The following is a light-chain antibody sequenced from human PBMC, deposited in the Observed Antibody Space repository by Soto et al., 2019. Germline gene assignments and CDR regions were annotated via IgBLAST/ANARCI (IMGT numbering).Light chain of an antibody. V-gene: IGKV1-39*01. CDR3: QQSYSTPLT. CDR1: QSISNY. Sequence: IQMTQSPSSLSASVGDRVTITCRASQSISNYLNWYQQKPGKAPKLLIYAASSLQSGVPSRFSGSGSGTDFTLTISSLQPEEFATYYCQQSYSTPLTFGGGTKVDIK. CDR2: AAS. J-gene: IGKJ4*01.